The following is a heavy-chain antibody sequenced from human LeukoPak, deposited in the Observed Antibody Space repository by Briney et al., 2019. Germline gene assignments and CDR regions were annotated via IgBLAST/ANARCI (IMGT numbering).Heavy chain of an antibody. CDR2: ISHRGNT. J-gene: IGHJ4*02. CDR3: ARLYEGKRPPDY. D-gene: IGHD2-8*01. CDR1: GDSINSGSYY. V-gene: IGHV4-39*01. Sequence: SETLSLTCTVSGDSINSGSYYWGWIRQPPGKGLEWFGSISHRGNTYYNPSLRSRVTISVDMSKNQLSLKLSSVTAADTAAYYCARLYEGKRPPDYWGRGTLVTVSS.